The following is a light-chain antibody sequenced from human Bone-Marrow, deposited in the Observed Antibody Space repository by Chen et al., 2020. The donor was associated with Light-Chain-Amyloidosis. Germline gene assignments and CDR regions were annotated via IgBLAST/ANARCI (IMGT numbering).Light chain of an antibody. CDR2: DDS. CDR1: NIGSTS. V-gene: IGLV3-21*02. Sequence: SYVLTQPSSVSVAPGQTATIACGGNNIGSTSVHWYQQTPGQAPRLVVYDDSDRPSGIPERLSGANSGNTATLTIRRVEAGDEADYYWQVWDRSSDRPVFGGGTKLTVL. J-gene: IGLJ3*02. CDR3: QVWDRSSDRPV.